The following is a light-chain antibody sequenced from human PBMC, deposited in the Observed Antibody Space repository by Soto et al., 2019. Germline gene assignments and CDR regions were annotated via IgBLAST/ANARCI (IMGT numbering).Light chain of an antibody. Sequence: IVLTQSPGTLSVSPGERATLSCRASERIYSAYLGWYQQKPGQAPRLLIYGTSSRATGIPDRFSGSGSGTDFTLTISRLEPEDFAVYYCQQYGNSPITFGQGTRLE. CDR3: QQYGNSPIT. CDR1: ERIYSAY. CDR2: GTS. V-gene: IGKV3-20*01. J-gene: IGKJ5*01.